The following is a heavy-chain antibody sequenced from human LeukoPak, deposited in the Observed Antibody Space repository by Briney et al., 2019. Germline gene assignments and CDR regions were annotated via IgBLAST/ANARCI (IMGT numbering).Heavy chain of an antibody. CDR1: GFTFSTYA. D-gene: IGHD1-26*01. Sequence: GGSLRLSCAASGFTFSTYAMTWVRQAPGKGLEWVSGISTSGDRTYYTDSMKGRFTISRDNSKNTLYLQMNSLRAEDTAEYYWAPSAVGTSCCPAVDYWGQGTLVTVPS. V-gene: IGHV3-23*01. CDR3: APSAVGTSCCPAVDY. CDR2: ISTSGDRT. J-gene: IGHJ4*02.